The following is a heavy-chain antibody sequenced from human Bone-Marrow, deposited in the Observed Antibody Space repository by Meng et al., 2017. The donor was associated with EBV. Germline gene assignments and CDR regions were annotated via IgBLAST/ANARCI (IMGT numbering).Heavy chain of an antibody. Sequence: QVDLVQSGAEGKKPGASVKVSCKTSGHTFSDYYIHWVRQAPGQGLEWMGRIKSESGGTHYAQTFQGRITMTRDTSISTAYMELTSLRSDDTAMYYCARDGDMPVAADWGQGTLVTVSS. D-gene: IGHD6-19*01. CDR1: GHTFSDYY. CDR2: IKSESGGT. V-gene: IGHV1-2*06. CDR3: ARDGDMPVAAD. J-gene: IGHJ4*02.